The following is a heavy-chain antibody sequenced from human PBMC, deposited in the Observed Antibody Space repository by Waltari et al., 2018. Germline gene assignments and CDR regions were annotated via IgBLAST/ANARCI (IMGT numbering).Heavy chain of an antibody. Sequence: QVQLQESGPGLVKPSPTLSLTCTVSGGSISSGGYYLSWIRQHPGKGLEWIGYIYYSGSTYYNPSLKSRVTISVDTSKNQFSLKLSSVTAADTAVYYCARAYCSSTSCYEGIAVAGTDSWVDYWGQGTLVTVSS. D-gene: IGHD2-2*01. CDR1: GGSISSGGYY. CDR2: IYYSGST. CDR3: ARAYCSSTSCYEGIAVAGTDSWVDY. J-gene: IGHJ4*02. V-gene: IGHV4-31*03.